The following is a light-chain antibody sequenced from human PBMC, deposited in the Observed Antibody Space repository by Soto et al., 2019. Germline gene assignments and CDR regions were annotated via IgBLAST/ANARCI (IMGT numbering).Light chain of an antibody. CDR3: QTWGTVV. J-gene: IGLJ2*01. CDR2: LNSDGSP. Sequence: QPVLTQSPSASASLGASVKLTCTLSSGHSSYAIAWHQQQPEKGPRYLMKLNSDGSPSKGDGIPDRFSGSSSGAERYLTISSLQSEDEADYYCQTWGTVVFGGGTNSPS. V-gene: IGLV4-69*01. CDR1: SGHSSYA.